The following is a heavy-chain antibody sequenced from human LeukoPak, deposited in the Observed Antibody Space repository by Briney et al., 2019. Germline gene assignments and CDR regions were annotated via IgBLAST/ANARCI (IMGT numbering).Heavy chain of an antibody. J-gene: IGHJ3*02. CDR2: ISGSGGST. D-gene: IGHD3-10*01. CDR3: AKDGRIPWFGALDDAFDI. CDR1: GFTFSSYA. V-gene: IGHV3-23*01. Sequence: LPGGSLRLSCAASGFTFSSYAMSWVRQAPGKGLEWVSAISGSGGSTYYADSVKGRFTISRDNSKNTLYLQMNSLRAEDTAVYYCAKDGRIPWFGALDDAFDIWGQGTMVTVSS.